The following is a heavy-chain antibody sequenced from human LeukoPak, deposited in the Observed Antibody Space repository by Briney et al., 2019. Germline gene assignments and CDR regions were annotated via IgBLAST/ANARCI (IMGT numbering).Heavy chain of an antibody. V-gene: IGHV3-48*03. D-gene: IGHD3-10*02. CDR1: GFTFSSYV. Sequence: GGSLRLSCAASGFTFSSYVMNWVRQAPGKGLEWVSYISSSGSTIYYADSVKGRFTISRDNAKNSLYLQMNSMRAEDTAVYYCAELGITMIGGVWGKGTTVTISP. J-gene: IGHJ6*04. CDR3: AELGITMIGGV. CDR2: ISSSGSTI.